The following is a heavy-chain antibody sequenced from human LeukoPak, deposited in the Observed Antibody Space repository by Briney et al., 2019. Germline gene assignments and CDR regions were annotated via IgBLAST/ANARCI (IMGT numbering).Heavy chain of an antibody. CDR1: GGSISSSSYY. Sequence: PSETLSLTCTVSGGSISSSSYYWGWIRQPPGKGLEWIGSIYYSGSTYYNPSLKSRVTISVDTSKNQFSLKLSSVTAADTAVYYCARDGTLITMIPDQQTPVDGNWFDPWGQGTLVTVSS. J-gene: IGHJ5*02. CDR3: ARDGTLITMIPDQQTPVDGNWFDP. CDR2: IYYSGST. D-gene: IGHD3-22*01. V-gene: IGHV4-39*07.